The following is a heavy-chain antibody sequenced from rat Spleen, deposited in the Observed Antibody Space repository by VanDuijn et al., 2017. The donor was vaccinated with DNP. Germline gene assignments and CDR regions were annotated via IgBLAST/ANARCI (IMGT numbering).Heavy chain of an antibody. Sequence: EVQLQESGPGLVKPSQSLSLTCSVTGYSVTRNYWGWIRKFPGNKMEWIGHISYSGSTSYNPSLKGRISITRDTSKNQFFLQLNSVTTEDTATYYCSRELGGGNWHFDFWGPGTMVTVSS. V-gene: IGHV3-1*01. CDR1: GYSVTRNY. J-gene: IGHJ1*01. CDR3: SRELGGGNWHFDF. D-gene: IGHD5-1*01. CDR2: ISYSGST.